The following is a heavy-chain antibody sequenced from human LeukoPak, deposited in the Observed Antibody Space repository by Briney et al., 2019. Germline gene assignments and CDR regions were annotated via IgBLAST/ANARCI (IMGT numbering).Heavy chain of an antibody. Sequence: PGASVKVSCKASGGTFSSYAISWVRQAPGQGLEWMGGIIPIFGTVNYAQKFQGRVTITADESTSTACMELSSLRSEDTAVYYCARSIAMMVVVTVAGYYGMDVWGQGTTVTVSS. D-gene: IGHD3-22*01. V-gene: IGHV1-69*13. CDR1: GGTFSSYA. J-gene: IGHJ6*02. CDR2: IIPIFGTV. CDR3: ARSIAMMVVVTVAGYYGMDV.